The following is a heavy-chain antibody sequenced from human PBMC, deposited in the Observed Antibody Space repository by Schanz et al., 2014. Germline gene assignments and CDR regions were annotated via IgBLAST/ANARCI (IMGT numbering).Heavy chain of an antibody. CDR3: VKDY. D-gene: IGHD3-10*01. V-gene: IGHV3-NL1*01. CDR1: GFMFSSYG. CDR2: IYIGGNT. J-gene: IGHJ4*02. Sequence: QVQLVESGGGVVQPGRSLRLSCAASGFMFSSYGMHWVRQAPGKGLEWVSFIYIGGNTYYADSVKGRFTISRDNSKNTLYLQMSSLTAEDTAVYFCVKDYRGQGTLVTVSS.